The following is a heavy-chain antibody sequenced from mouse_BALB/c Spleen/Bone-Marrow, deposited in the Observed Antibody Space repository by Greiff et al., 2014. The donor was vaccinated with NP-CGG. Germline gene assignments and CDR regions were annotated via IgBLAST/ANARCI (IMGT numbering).Heavy chain of an antibody. J-gene: IGHJ2*01. CDR1: GYAFTSYW. D-gene: IGHD2-1*01. Sequence: VKLVESGAELVKPGASVKLSCKASGYAFTSYWMHWVKQRPGQGLEWIGEIDPSDSYTNYNQKFKGKATLTVDKSSSTAYMQLSSLTSEDSAVYYCARGLYGNSGYWGQGTTLTVSS. V-gene: IGHV1-69*02. CDR2: IDPSDSYT. CDR3: ARGLYGNSGY.